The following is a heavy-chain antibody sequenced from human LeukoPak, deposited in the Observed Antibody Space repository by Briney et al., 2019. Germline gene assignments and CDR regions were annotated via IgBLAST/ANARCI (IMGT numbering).Heavy chain of an antibody. J-gene: IGHJ4*02. CDR2: IAHDGGNK. D-gene: IGHD6-19*01. CDR1: GFTFSTYV. Sequence: AGRSLRLSCAPSGFTFSTYVMHWVRQAPGKGLEWVSVIAHDGGNKYYAESVKGRFPISRDNSKNTLYLQMNSLRAEDTAVYYCARDLRDSSGWFFDYWGQGTVVSVSS. CDR3: ARDLRDSSGWFFDY. V-gene: IGHV3-30*03.